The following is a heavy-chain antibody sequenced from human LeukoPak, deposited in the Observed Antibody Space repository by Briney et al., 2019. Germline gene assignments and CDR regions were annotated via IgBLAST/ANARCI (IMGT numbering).Heavy chain of an antibody. V-gene: IGHV4-39*07. CDR3: ARDAIAVAGIGLEDY. D-gene: IGHD6-19*01. Sequence: PSETLSLTCTVSGGSTSSYYWGWIRQPPGKGLEWIGSIYYSGSTYYNPSLKSRVTISVDTSKNQFSLKLSSVTAADTAVYYCARDAIAVAGIGLEDYWGQGTLVTVSS. CDR1: GGSTSSYY. CDR2: IYYSGST. J-gene: IGHJ4*02.